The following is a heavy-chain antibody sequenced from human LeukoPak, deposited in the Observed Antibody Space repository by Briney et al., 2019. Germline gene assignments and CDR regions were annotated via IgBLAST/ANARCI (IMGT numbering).Heavy chain of an antibody. J-gene: IGHJ4*02. CDR2: INWNGGST. CDR1: GFTFDDHG. V-gene: IGHV3-20*04. Sequence: GGSLRLSCAASGFTFDDHGMSWVRQAPGKGLEWVSGINWNGGSTGYADSVKGRFTISRDNPKNSLYLQMNSLRAEDTALYYCARDPATYYFDYWGQGTLVTVSS. CDR3: ARDPATYYFDY.